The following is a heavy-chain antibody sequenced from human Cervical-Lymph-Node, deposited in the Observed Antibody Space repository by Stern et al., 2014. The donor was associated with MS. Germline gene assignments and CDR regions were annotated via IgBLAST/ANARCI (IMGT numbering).Heavy chain of an antibody. CDR2: ISSSSNYI. V-gene: IGHV3-21*01. Sequence: EDQLVESGGGLVKPGGSLRLSCAASGFTFSSYSMNWVRQAPGKGLEWFSSISSSSNYIYYADSVKGRFTISRDNAKNSLYLQMNSLRVEDTAVYYCARGPPFDYWGQGTLVTVSS. CDR1: GFTFSSYS. CDR3: ARGPPFDY. J-gene: IGHJ4*02.